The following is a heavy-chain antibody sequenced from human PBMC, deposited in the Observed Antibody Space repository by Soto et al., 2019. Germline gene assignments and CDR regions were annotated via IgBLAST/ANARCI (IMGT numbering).Heavy chain of an antibody. CDR1: VDSVSSKSAA. V-gene: IGHV6-1*01. CDR2: TYYRSKWYN. Sequence: QTLSLTCAISVDSVSSKSAAWNWIRQSPSRGLEWLGRTYYRSKWYNEYAQSVKSRITINPDTSKNQFSLQVNSVTPEDTAVYYCARAEGWFDYWGQGILVTVSS. J-gene: IGHJ4*02. CDR3: ARAEGWFDY. D-gene: IGHD6-19*01.